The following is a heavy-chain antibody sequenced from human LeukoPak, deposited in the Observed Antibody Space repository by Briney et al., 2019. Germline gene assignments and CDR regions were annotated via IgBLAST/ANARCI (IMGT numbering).Heavy chain of an antibody. D-gene: IGHD3-3*01. V-gene: IGHV1-18*01. CDR1: GYTFTSYG. Sequence: ASVKVSCKASGYTFTSYGISWVRQAPGQGLEWMGWISAYNGNTNYAQKLQGRVTMTTDTSTSTAYMELRSLRSDDTAVYYCAREPQYYDFWSGPPGDCWGQGTLVTVSS. J-gene: IGHJ4*02. CDR2: ISAYNGNT. CDR3: AREPQYYDFWSGPPGDC.